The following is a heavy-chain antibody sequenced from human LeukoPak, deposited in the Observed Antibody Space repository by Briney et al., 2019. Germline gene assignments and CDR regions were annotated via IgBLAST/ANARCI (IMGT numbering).Heavy chain of an antibody. V-gene: IGHV3-30*02. J-gene: IGHJ4*02. CDR2: IRYDGSNK. CDR3: TKPARLWFGELPNFDY. D-gene: IGHD3-10*01. CDR1: GFTFSSYG. Sequence: GGSLRLSCAASGFTFSSYGMHWVRQAPGKGLEWVAFIRYDGSNKYYADSVKGRFTISRDNSKNTLYLQMNSLRAEDTAVYYCTKPARLWFGELPNFDYWGQGTLVTVSS.